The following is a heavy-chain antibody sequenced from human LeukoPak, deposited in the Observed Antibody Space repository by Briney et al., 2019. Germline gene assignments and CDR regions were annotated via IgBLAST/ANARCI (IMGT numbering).Heavy chain of an antibody. Sequence: PGGSLRLSCAASGFTFSSSAMSWVRQAPGKGLEWVSTISGSGDRTYYADSVKGRFTISRDNSKNTLYLQMNSLRAEDTAVYFCAKGSKAVLFTRDHYMDVWGKGTTVTISS. D-gene: IGHD6-19*01. CDR2: ISGSGDRT. V-gene: IGHV3-23*01. CDR3: AKGSKAVLFTRDHYMDV. CDR1: GFTFSSSA. J-gene: IGHJ6*03.